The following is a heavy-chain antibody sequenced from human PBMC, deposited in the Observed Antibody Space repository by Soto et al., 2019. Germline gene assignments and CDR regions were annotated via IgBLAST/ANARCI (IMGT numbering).Heavy chain of an antibody. CDR1: GFTFSSYS. CDR2: ISSSSSYI. Sequence: GGSLRLSCAASGFTFSSYSMNWVRQAPGKGLEWVSSISSSSSYIYYADSVKGRFTISRDNAKNSLYLQMNSLRAEDTAVYYCARDPQLTIAVAGHDAFDIWGQGTMVTVSS. D-gene: IGHD6-19*01. V-gene: IGHV3-21*01. CDR3: ARDPQLTIAVAGHDAFDI. J-gene: IGHJ3*02.